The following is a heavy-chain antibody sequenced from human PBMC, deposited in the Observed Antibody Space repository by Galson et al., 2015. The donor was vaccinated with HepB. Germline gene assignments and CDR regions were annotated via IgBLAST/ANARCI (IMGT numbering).Heavy chain of an antibody. CDR1: GFTFSSYD. CDR2: ISYDGSNK. J-gene: IGHJ4*02. Sequence: SLRLSCAASGFTFSSYDMHWVRQAPGKGLEWVAVISYDGSNKYYADSVKGRFTISRDNSKNTLYLQMNSLRAEDTAVYYCAKGALGLPSLVWGQGTLVTVSS. CDR3: AKGALGLPSLV. V-gene: IGHV3-30*18. D-gene: IGHD3/OR15-3a*01.